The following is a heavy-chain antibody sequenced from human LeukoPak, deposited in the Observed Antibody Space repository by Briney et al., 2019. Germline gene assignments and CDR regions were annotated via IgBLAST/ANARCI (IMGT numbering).Heavy chain of an antibody. J-gene: IGHJ4*02. CDR2: IGFTGSTI. CDR3: ARARNSHY. Sequence: PGGSLRLSCAASGFSFSSYSMNWVRQAPGKGLEWVSYIGFTGSTIYYVDSVKGRFTISRDNAKNSLYLQMNSLRAEDTAVYYCARARNSHYWGQGTLVTVSS. CDR1: GFSFSSYS. V-gene: IGHV3-48*04. D-gene: IGHD2-21*01.